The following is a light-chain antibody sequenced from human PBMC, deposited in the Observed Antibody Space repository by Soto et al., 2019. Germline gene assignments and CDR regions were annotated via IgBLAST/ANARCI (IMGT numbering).Light chain of an antibody. CDR3: SSHAGSNNYV. V-gene: IGLV2-8*01. CDR1: SSDVGGYNY. CDR2: EDT. Sequence: QSALTQPPSASASPGQSVAISCTGTSSDVGGYNYVSWYQQHPGKAPKLMIYEDTLRPSGAPDRFSGSKSGNTASLTVSGLQVDDEADYYCSSHAGSNNYVFGTGTKVTVL. J-gene: IGLJ1*01.